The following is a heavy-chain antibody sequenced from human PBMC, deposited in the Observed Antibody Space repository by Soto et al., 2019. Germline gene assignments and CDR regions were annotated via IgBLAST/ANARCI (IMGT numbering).Heavy chain of an antibody. CDR1: GGSTSSSSYY. J-gene: IGHJ4*02. CDR3: ARRGIAAAGTRIFDY. D-gene: IGHD6-13*01. V-gene: IGHV4-39*01. Sequence: TVSGGSTSSSSYYWGWIRQPPGKGLEWIGSIYYSGSTYYNPSLKSRVTISVDTSKNQFSLKLSSVTAADTAVYYCARRGIAAAGTRIFDYWGQGTLVTVSS. CDR2: IYYSGST.